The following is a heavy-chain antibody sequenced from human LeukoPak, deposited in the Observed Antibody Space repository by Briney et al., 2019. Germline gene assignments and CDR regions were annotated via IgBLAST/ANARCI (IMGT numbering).Heavy chain of an antibody. J-gene: IGHJ4*02. V-gene: IGHV4-4*07. CDR2: IYTSGST. CDR1: GGFISSYY. Sequence: PSETLSLTCTVSGGFISSYYWSWIRQPAGKGLEWIGRIYTSGSTNYNPSLKSRVTMSVDTSKNQFSLKLSSVTAADPAVYYCARDLGITGTYYFDYWGQGTLVTVSS. D-gene: IGHD1-7*01. CDR3: ARDLGITGTYYFDY.